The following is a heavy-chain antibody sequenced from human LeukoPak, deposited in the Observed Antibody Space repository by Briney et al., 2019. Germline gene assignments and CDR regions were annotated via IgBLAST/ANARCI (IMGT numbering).Heavy chain of an antibody. CDR1: GFMFDGHG. Sequence: GGSLRLSCVASGFMFDGHGMTWLRQVPGKGLEWVSAINWDGGGKDYADSVNGRFTISRDNAKNSLYLQMNSLRAEDTALYYCARLVDVNEYGYVDYWGQGTLVTVSS. CDR3: ARLVDVNEYGYVDY. D-gene: IGHD4-17*01. V-gene: IGHV3-20*04. J-gene: IGHJ4*02. CDR2: INWDGGGK.